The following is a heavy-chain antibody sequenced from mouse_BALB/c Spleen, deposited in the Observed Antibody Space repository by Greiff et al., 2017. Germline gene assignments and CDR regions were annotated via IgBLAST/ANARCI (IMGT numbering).Heavy chain of an antibody. CDR2: IDPENGNT. CDR3: ARSPTLGAMDY. Sequence: VQLQQSGAELVKPGASVKLSCTASGFNIKDTYMHWVKQRPEQGLEWIGWIDPENGNTIYDPKFQGKASITADTSSNTAYLQLSSLTSEDTAVYYCARSPTLGAMDYWGQGTSVTVSS. J-gene: IGHJ4*01. V-gene: IGHV14-3*02. D-gene: IGHD5-5*01. CDR1: GFNIKDTY.